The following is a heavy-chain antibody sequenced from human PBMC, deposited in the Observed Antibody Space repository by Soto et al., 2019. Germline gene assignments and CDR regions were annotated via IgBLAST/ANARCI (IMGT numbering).Heavy chain of an antibody. V-gene: IGHV3-9*01. D-gene: IGHD6-13*01. J-gene: IGHJ6*02. CDR3: AKDMRGGSSSSRYYYGRDV. Sequence: EVQLVESGGGLVQPGRSLRRSCAASGFTFDDYAMHWVRQAPGKGLEWVSGISWNSGTIVYADSVKGRFTISRDNAKNSLYLQMNSLRGEDTALYYCAKDMRGGSSSSRYYYGRDVWGQGTTVTVSS. CDR2: ISWNSGTI. CDR1: GFTFDDYA.